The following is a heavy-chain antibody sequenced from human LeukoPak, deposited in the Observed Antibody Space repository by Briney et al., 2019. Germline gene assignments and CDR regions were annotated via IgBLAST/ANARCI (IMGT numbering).Heavy chain of an antibody. J-gene: IGHJ3*02. CDR2: ISYDGSNK. D-gene: IGHD5-24*01. V-gene: IGHV3-30*18. CDR3: AKSGWHDAFDI. CDR1: GFTFSSYG. Sequence: GGSLRLSCAASGFTFSSYGMHWVRQAPGKGLEWVAVISYDGSNKYYADSVKGRFTISRDNSKNTLYLQMNSLRAEDTAVYYCAKSGWHDAFDIWGQGTMVTVSS.